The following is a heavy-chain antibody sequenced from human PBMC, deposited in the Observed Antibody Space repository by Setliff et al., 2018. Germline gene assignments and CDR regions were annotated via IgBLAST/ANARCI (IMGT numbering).Heavy chain of an antibody. CDR3: ARMSGFQYIDV. J-gene: IGHJ6*03. D-gene: IGHD3-3*01. Sequence: PSETLSLTCSVSDDSISSRRYYWGWFRQPAGKELEWVGQIYTSWSTNYNPSLMSRVTISLDTSKNQFSLSLTSVTAADTAVYYCARMSGFQYIDVWGKGTTVTVSS. CDR1: DDSISSRRYY. CDR2: IYTSWST. V-gene: IGHV4-61*09.